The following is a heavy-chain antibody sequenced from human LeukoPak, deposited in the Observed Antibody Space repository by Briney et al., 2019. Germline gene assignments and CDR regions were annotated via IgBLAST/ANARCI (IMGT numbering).Heavy chain of an antibody. CDR3: AKQNDFRLDY. CDR1: GYTFSSYW. J-gene: IGHJ4*02. Sequence: GESLKISCKGSGYTFSSYWIGWVRQMPGKGLEWMGIIYPGDSDTRYSPSLQGQVTISVDTSIGTAYLQWSSLKASDTAIYYCAKQNDFRLDYWGQGALVTVSS. CDR2: IYPGDSDT. V-gene: IGHV5-51*01. D-gene: IGHD3-3*01.